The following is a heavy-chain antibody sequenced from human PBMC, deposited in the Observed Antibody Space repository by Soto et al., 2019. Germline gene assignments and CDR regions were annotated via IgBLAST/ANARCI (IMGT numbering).Heavy chain of an antibody. CDR2: IYPGDSDT. D-gene: IGHD3-22*01. J-gene: IGHJ6*02. Sequence: GESLKISCKGSGYSFTSYWIGWVRQMPGKGLEWMGIIYPGDSDTRYSPSFQGQVTISAGKSISTAYLQWSSLKASDTAMYYCARTTGSGYYIYYYYGMDVWGQGTRVTVS. V-gene: IGHV5-51*01. CDR3: ARTTGSGYYIYYYYGMDV. CDR1: GYSFTSYW.